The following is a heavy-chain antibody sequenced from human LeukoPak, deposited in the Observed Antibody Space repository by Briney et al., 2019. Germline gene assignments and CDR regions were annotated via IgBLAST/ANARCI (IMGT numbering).Heavy chain of an antibody. D-gene: IGHD3-22*01. J-gene: IGHJ4*02. CDR2: IIPIFGTA. V-gene: IGHV1-69*05. CDR1: GGTFSSCA. Sequence: GASVKVSCKASGGTFSSCAISWVRQAPGQGLEWMGRIIPIFGTANYAQKFQGRVTVTTDESTSTAYMELSSLRSEDTAVYYCARERYPTYYYDSSGYYGRYFDYWGQGTLVTVSS. CDR3: ARERYPTYYYDSSGYYGRYFDY.